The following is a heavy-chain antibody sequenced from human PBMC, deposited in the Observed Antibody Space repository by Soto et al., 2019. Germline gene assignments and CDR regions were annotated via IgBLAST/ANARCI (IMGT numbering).Heavy chain of an antibody. D-gene: IGHD3-16*01. CDR3: ARAYEGDYFDY. J-gene: IGHJ4*02. Sequence: QVQLVESGGGVVQPGRSLRLSCAAAGFTFSSYALHWVRQAPGKGLVWVAVISYDGSNKYYSDSLTGRFTISRDNSKNSLYLQMNSLRAEDTAVYYCARAYEGDYFDYWGQGTLVAVSS. CDR1: GFTFSSYA. CDR2: ISYDGSNK. V-gene: IGHV3-30-3*01.